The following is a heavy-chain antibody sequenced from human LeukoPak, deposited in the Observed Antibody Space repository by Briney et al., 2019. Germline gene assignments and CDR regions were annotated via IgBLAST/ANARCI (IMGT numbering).Heavy chain of an antibody. CDR1: GYTFTSYY. Sequence: ASVKVSCKASGYTFTSYYMHWVRQAPGQGLEWMGWISAYNGNTNYAQKLQGRVTMTTDTSTSTAYMELRSLRSDDTAVYYCARSDLENDYGDYVGRYGMDVWGQGTTVTVSS. J-gene: IGHJ6*02. CDR3: ARSDLENDYGDYVGRYGMDV. V-gene: IGHV1-18*04. CDR2: ISAYNGNT. D-gene: IGHD4-17*01.